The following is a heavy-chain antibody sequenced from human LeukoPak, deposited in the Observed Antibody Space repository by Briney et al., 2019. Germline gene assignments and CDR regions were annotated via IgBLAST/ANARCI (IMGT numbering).Heavy chain of an antibody. CDR3: ARDLRGGNFDY. CDR2: IYSGDST. Sequence: GGSLRLSCAASGFTFSSYGMHWVRQAPGKGLEWVSVIYSGDSTYYADSVKGRFTISRHSSKNTLYLQMNSLRAEDTAVYYCARDLRGGNFDYWGQGTLVTVSS. V-gene: IGHV3-53*04. D-gene: IGHD2-15*01. J-gene: IGHJ4*02. CDR1: GFTFSSYG.